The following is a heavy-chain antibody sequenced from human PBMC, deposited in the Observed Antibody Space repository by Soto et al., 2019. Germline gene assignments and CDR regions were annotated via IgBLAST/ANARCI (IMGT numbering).Heavy chain of an antibody. CDR1: GGSVSSSTYY. V-gene: IGHV4-39*07. D-gene: IGHD1-26*01. Sequence: PSETLSLTCTVSGGSVSSSTYYWGWIRQAPGKGLEWIGSVYYNGNNYDNPSLKSRVTVSVDKSKNQFSLKLSSVTAADTAVYYCAREIRGTDWEPNYYYYYGMDVWGQGTTVTVSS. J-gene: IGHJ6*02. CDR2: VYYNGNN. CDR3: AREIRGTDWEPNYYYYYGMDV.